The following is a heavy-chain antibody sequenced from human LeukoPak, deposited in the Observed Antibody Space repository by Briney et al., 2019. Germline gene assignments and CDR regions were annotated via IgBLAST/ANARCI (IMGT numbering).Heavy chain of an antibody. V-gene: IGHV1-69*05. CDR2: IIPIFGTA. D-gene: IGHD3-3*01. Sequence: EASVKVSCKASGGTFSSYAISWVRQAPGQGLEWMGGIIPIFGTANYAQKFQGRVTITTDESTSTAYMELSSLRSEDTAVYYCARVGVVTAGGFDYWAREPWSPSPQ. CDR3: ARVGVVTAGGFDY. CDR1: GGTFSSYA. J-gene: IGHJ4*02.